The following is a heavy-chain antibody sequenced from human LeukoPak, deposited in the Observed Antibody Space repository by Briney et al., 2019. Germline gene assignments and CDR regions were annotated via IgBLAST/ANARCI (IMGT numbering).Heavy chain of an antibody. Sequence: GGSLRLSCAASGFTFSSYAMSWVRQAPGKGLEWVSGISSTGGSTYYADSVKGRFTISRDNSKNTLYLQMNSLTAEDTAVYYCARGYSSLDPWGQGTLVSVSS. V-gene: IGHV3-23*01. CDR3: ARGYSSLDP. D-gene: IGHD6-19*01. CDR2: ISSTGGST. CDR1: GFTFSSYA. J-gene: IGHJ5*02.